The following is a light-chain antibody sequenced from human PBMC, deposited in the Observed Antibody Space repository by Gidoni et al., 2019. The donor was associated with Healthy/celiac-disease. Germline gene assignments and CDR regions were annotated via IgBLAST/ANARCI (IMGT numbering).Light chain of an antibody. V-gene: IGKV3-11*01. J-gene: IGKJ4*01. CDR2: DAS. CDR1: QSVSSY. Sequence: ELVLTQSPATLSLSPGERATLSCRASQSVSSYLAWYQQKPGQAPRLLIYDASNRATGIPARFSGSGSGTDFTLTISSLEPEDFAVYYCQQRSNRLTFGGGTKVETK. CDR3: QQRSNRLT.